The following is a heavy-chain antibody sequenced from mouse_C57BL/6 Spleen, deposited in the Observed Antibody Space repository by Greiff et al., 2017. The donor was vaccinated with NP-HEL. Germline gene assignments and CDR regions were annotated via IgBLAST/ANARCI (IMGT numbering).Heavy chain of an antibody. CDR2: IYPGGGYT. CDR3: ATRGYYGSSYAFDV. J-gene: IGHJ1*03. V-gene: IGHV1-63*01. Sequence: VQLQQFGAELLRPGTSVKMSCKASGYTFTNYWIGWAKQRPGHGLEWIGDIYPGGGYTNYNEKFKGKATLTADKSSSTAYMQFSSLTSEDSAIYYCATRGYYGSSYAFDVWGTGTTVTVSS. CDR1: GYTFTNYW. D-gene: IGHD1-1*01.